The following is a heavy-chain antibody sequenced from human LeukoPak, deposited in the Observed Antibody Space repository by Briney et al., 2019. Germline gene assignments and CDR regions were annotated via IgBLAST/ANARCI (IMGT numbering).Heavy chain of an antibody. CDR2: ISGSGGST. CDR3: AKVQKDLWSGYYSYFDY. D-gene: IGHD3-3*01. J-gene: IGHJ4*02. Sequence: GGSLRLSCAASGFTFSSYAMTWVRQAPGKGLEWVLGISGSGGSTQYADSVKGRFIISRDNSKNTLYLQMNSLRAEDTALYYCAKVQKDLWSGYYSYFDYWGQGTLVTVSS. CDR1: GFTFSSYA. V-gene: IGHV3-23*01.